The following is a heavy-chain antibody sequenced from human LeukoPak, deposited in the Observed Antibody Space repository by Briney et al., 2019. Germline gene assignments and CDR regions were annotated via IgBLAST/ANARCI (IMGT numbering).Heavy chain of an antibody. J-gene: IGHJ4*02. CDR1: GYTFTGYY. D-gene: IGHD5-12*01. CDR3: ARDLRGYSGYDYLETIAGLGY. V-gene: IGHV1-2*04. Sequence: GASVKVSCKASGYTFTGYYMHWVRQAPGQGLEWVGWINPNSGGTNYAQRFQGWVTMTRDTSISTAYMELSRLRSDDTAVYYCARDLRGYSGYDYLETIAGLGYWGQGTLVTVSS. CDR2: INPNSGGT.